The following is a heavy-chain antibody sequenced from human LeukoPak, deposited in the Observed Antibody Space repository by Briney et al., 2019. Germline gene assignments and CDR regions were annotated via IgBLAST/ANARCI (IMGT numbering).Heavy chain of an antibody. Sequence: GGSLRLSCAASGFIFNSNAMTWVRQAPGKGLEWVSAISETGGGTYYADSVKGRFAISRDNSRNTLYLQMNSLRAEDTALYYCAKNYYASTGYDYWGQGTLVTVSS. CDR1: GFIFNSNA. D-gene: IGHD3-22*01. CDR2: ISETGGGT. V-gene: IGHV3-23*01. J-gene: IGHJ4*02. CDR3: AKNYYASTGYDY.